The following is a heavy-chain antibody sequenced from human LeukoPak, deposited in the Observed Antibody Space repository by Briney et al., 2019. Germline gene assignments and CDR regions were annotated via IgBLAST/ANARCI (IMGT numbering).Heavy chain of an antibody. V-gene: IGHV4-4*02. J-gene: IGHJ1*01. CDR1: GGSISSSNW. Sequence: SETLPLTCAVSGGSISSSNWWSWVRQPPGKGLEWIGEIYHSGSTNYNPSLKSRVTISVDKSKNQFSLKLSSVTAADTAVYYCARGTYYYDSSGYYVAEYFQHWGQGTLVTVSS. CDR2: IYHSGST. D-gene: IGHD3-22*01. CDR3: ARGTYYYDSSGYYVAEYFQH.